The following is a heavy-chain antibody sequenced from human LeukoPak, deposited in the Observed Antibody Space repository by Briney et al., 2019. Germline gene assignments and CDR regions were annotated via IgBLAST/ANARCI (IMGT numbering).Heavy chain of an antibody. V-gene: IGHV3-48*03. CDR2: ISSSGSTI. J-gene: IGHJ3*02. Sequence: GGSLRLSCAASGFTFSSYEMNWVRQAPGTGLEWVSYISSSGSTIYYADSVKGRFTISRDNAENSLYLQMNSLRAEDTAVYYCAREPRRRIAVAGTSDAFDIWGQGTMVTVSS. D-gene: IGHD6-19*01. CDR3: AREPRRRIAVAGTSDAFDI. CDR1: GFTFSSYE.